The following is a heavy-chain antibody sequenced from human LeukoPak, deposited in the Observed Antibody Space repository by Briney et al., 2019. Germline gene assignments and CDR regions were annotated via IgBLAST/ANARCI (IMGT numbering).Heavy chain of an antibody. J-gene: IGHJ3*02. CDR2: IYYSGST. D-gene: IGHD3-22*01. CDR3: ARQAAYYDSSGYHDAFDI. CDR1: GGSISSYY. Sequence: SETLSLTCTVSGGSISSYYWSWLRQPPGKGLEWIGYIYYSGSTNYNPSLKSRVTISVDTSKNQFSLKLSSVTAADTAVYYCARQAAYYDSSGYHDAFDIWGQGTMVTVSS. V-gene: IGHV4-59*08.